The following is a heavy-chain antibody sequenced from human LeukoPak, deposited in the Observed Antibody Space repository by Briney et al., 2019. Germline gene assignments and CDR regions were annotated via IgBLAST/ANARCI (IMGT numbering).Heavy chain of an antibody. Sequence: PETLSLTCAVYGGSFSGYYWSWIRQPPGKGLEWIGEINHSGSTNYNPSLKSRVTISVDTSKNQFSLKLSSVTAADTAVYYCVGYCSSTSCSDAFDIWGQGTMVTVSS. CDR1: GGSFSGYY. J-gene: IGHJ3*02. D-gene: IGHD2-2*01. CDR3: VGYCSSTSCSDAFDI. V-gene: IGHV4-34*01. CDR2: INHSGST.